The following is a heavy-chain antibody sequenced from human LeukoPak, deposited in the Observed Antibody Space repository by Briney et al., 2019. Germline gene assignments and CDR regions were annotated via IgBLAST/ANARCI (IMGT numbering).Heavy chain of an antibody. CDR2: ISYDGSNK. D-gene: IGHD6-13*01. Sequence: PGRSLRLSCAASGFTFSSYAMHWVRQAPGKGLEWVAVISYDGSNKYYADSVKGRFTISRDNSKNTLYLQMNSLRGEDTAVYYCATDLGSSLYSSSPWYYYYMDVWGKGTTVTVSS. CDR3: ATDLGSSLYSSSPWYYYYMDV. V-gene: IGHV3-30-3*01. J-gene: IGHJ6*03. CDR1: GFTFSSYA.